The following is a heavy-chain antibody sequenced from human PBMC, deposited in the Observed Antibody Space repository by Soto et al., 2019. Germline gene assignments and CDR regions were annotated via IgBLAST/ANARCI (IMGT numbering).Heavy chain of an antibody. CDR2: INAGNGNT. J-gene: IGHJ6*01. CDR1: GYTFSIYS. Sequence: DSVKVSCKASGYTFSIYSIHWVRQAPGQSLEWMGWINAGNGNTKYSQKFQGRVTFTRDTSANTAYMELSSLRSEDAAVYYCAKPYYYDTTGYYSSHYYFYFGMDVWGQGNSVTVSS. CDR3: AKPYYYDTTGYYSSHYYFYFGMDV. V-gene: IGHV1-3*01. D-gene: IGHD3-22*01.